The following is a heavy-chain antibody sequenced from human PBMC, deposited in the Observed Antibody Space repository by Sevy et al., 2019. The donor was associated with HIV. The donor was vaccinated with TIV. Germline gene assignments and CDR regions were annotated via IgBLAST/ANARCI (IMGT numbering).Heavy chain of an antibody. CDR2: ISGSGTRT. D-gene: IGHD3-22*01. Sequence: GGSLRLTCAVSGFSFDSYGMTWVRQAPWKGLEWVSGISGSGTRTYYADSVKGRFIISRDNSKNTLYLQMNSLRSEDTAIYCCGKGGGGHYDPDEIGYYFYYYNMDVWGKGTTVTVSS. CDR1: GFSFDSYG. V-gene: IGHV3-23*01. CDR3: GKGGGGHYDPDEIGYYFYYYNMDV. J-gene: IGHJ6*03.